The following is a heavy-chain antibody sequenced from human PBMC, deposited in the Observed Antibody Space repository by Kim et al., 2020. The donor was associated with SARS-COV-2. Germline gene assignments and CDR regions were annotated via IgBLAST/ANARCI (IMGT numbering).Heavy chain of an antibody. V-gene: IGHV4-34*01. CDR3: ARVSFATRLDY. Sequence: SETLSLTCAVYGGSFSGYYWSWIRQPPGKGLEWIGEINHSGSTNYNPSLKSRVTISVDTSKNQFSLKLSSVTAADTAVYYCARVSFATRLDYWGQGTLVTVSS. CDR2: INHSGST. J-gene: IGHJ4*02. CDR1: GGSFSGYY.